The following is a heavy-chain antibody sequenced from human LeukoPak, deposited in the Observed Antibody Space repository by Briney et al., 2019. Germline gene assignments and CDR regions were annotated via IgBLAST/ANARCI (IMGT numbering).Heavy chain of an antibody. CDR3: ATEVGYSNAFDI. D-gene: IGHD5-18*01. CDR2: IYYSGST. J-gene: IGHJ3*02. CDR1: GGSTSSYY. V-gene: IGHV4-59*08. Sequence: PSETLSLTCTVSGGSTSSYYWSWIRQPPGKGLEWIGYIYYSGSTNYNPSLKSRVTISVDTSKNQFSLKLSSVTAADTAVYYCATEVGYSNAFDIWGQGTMVTVSS.